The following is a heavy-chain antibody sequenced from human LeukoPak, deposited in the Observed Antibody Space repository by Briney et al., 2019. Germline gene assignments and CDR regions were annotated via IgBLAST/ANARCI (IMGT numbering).Heavy chain of an antibody. CDR1: GFTFSSYA. V-gene: IGHV3-23*01. CDR2: ISGSAGTT. J-gene: IGHJ4*02. D-gene: IGHD1-1*01. Sequence: GGALRLSCAASGFTFSSYAMSRGRQAPGGGVEGGPAISGSAGTTYYAASVKRRFTISRDSSKNTLYLQMNSLRAEDTAVYYCAKDASSSWKDKYFDYWGQGTLVTVSS. CDR3: AKDASSSWKDKYFDY.